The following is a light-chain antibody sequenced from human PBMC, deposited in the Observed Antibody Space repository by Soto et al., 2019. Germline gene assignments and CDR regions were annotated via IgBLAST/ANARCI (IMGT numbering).Light chain of an antibody. V-gene: IGKV3-15*01. CDR3: QQYNDWPPLT. Sequence: EKVLTQSPATLSVSPGERATLSCRASQSISSNLAWYQQKPGQAPRLLIYGASARASGIAARFSGSGSGTEFTLTIGSLQPEDSAVYYCQQYNDWPPLTFGGGTKVEIK. J-gene: IGKJ4*01. CDR2: GAS. CDR1: QSISSN.